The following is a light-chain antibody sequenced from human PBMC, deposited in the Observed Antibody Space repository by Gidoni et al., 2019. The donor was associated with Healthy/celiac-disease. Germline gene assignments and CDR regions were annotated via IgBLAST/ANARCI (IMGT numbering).Light chain of an antibody. CDR2: GAS. V-gene: IGKV3-20*01. CDR1: QSVSSSY. J-gene: IGKJ3*01. CDR3: QQYGSSRFT. Sequence: EIVLPQSPGTLSLSPGERATLSCRASQSVSSSYLAWYQQKPGQAPRLLIYGASSRATGIPDRFSGSGSGTDFTLTISRLEPEDFAVYYCQQYGSSRFTFGPXTKVDIK.